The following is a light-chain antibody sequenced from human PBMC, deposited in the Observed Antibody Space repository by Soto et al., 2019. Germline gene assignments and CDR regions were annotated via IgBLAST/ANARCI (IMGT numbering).Light chain of an antibody. V-gene: IGKV3-11*01. CDR1: QSVSSY. CDR2: ETS. CDR3: QQRTNWPP. J-gene: IGKJ3*01. Sequence: ETVLTQSPATLSLSPCERATLSRRASQSVSSYLAWYQQKPGRAPSLLIYETSNRATGIPARFSGSGSGTGFTLTISGLEPEDFAISYCQQRTNWPPFGPGTKVDIK.